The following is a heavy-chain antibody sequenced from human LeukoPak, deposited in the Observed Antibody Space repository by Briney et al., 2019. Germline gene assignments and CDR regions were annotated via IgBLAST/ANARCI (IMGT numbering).Heavy chain of an antibody. V-gene: IGHV3-23*01. D-gene: IGHD1-26*01. CDR2: ISGSGGST. J-gene: IGHJ3*02. CDR1: GFTFSSNL. CDR3: AKVGLVGATRWDAFDI. Sequence: GGSLRLSCTASGFTFSSNLMAWVRQAPGKGLEWVSAISGSGGSTYYADSVKGRFTISRDNSKNTLYLQMNSLRAEDTAVYYCAKVGLVGATRWDAFDIWGQGTMVTVSS.